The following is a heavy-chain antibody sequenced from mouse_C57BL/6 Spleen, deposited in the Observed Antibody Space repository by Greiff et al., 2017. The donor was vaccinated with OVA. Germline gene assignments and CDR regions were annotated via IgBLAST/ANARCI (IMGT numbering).Heavy chain of an antibody. CDR3: ARYGGEAY. CDR1: GFTFTDYY. V-gene: IGHV7-3*01. J-gene: IGHJ3*01. CDR2: IRNKANGYTK. Sequence: EVKLMESGGGLVQPGGSLSLSCAASGFTFTDYYMSWVRQPPGKALEWLGFIRNKANGYTKEYSASVKGRFTISRDNSQSILYLQMNALRAEDSATYYCARYGGEAYWGQGTLVTVSA.